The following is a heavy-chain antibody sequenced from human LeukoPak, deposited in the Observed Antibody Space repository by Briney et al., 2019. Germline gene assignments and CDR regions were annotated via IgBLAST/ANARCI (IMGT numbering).Heavy chain of an antibody. CDR2: IYYSGST. V-gene: IGHV4-59*08. CDR3: TSRNDILTGYVFDF. CDR1: GGSISSHY. D-gene: IGHD3-9*01. J-gene: IGHJ4*02. Sequence: SETLSLTRTVSGGSISSHYWSWIRQPPGKGLEWIGYIYYSGSTNYNPSLKSRVTISVDTSKNQFSLKLTSVTAADTAVYYCTSRNDILTGYVFDFWGQGTLVTVSS.